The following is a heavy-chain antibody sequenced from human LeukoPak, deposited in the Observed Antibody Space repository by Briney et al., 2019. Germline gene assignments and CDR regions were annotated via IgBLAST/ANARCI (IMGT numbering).Heavy chain of an antibody. Sequence: SVIYSGGSTYYADSVKGRFTISRDNSKNTLYLQMNSLRAEDTAVYYCARTRADTTTFNYFDYWGQETLATDS. CDR3: ARTRADTTTFNYFDY. CDR2: IYSGGST. J-gene: IGHJ4*01. V-gene: IGHV3-53*01. D-gene: IGHD4-11*01.